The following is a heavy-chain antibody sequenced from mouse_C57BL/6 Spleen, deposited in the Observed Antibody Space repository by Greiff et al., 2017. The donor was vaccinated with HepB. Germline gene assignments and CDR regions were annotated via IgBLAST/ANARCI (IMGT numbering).Heavy chain of an antibody. V-gene: IGHV7-3*01. D-gene: IGHD1-1*01. J-gene: IGHJ1*03. CDR2: IRNNANGYTT. CDR3: ARFPYYYGRSYRDVDV. Sequence: DVQLVEPGGGLVQPGGSLSLSCAASGFTFTDYYMRWVRQPPGKALEWLGFIRNNANGYTTEYSASVKGRITISRDNSQSILYLQMNTLRAEDSAAYYCARFPYYYGRSYRDVDVWGTGATVT. CDR1: GFTFTDYY.